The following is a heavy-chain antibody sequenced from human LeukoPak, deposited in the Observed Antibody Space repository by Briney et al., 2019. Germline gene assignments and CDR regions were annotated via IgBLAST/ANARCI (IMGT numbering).Heavy chain of an antibody. CDR1: GGSISSSSYY. J-gene: IGHJ6*03. CDR2: IYYSGST. CDR3: ARSPGEGYYYYYYMDV. Sequence: PSETLSLTCTVSGGSISSSSYYWGWIRQPPGKGLEWIGSIYYSGSTYYNPSLKSRVTISVDTSKSQFSLKLSSVTAADTAVYHCARSPGEGYYYYYYMDVWGKGTTVTVSS. V-gene: IGHV4-39*07. D-gene: IGHD7-27*01.